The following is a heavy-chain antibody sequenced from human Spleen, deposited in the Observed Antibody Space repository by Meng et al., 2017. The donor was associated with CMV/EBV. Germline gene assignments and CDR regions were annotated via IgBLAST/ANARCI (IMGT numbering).Heavy chain of an antibody. D-gene: IGHD2-2*02. CDR3: TRGYCSSTSCYRDYYYGMDV. Sequence: GESLKISCAASGLIFSNAWMSWVRQAPGKGLEWVGRIKSKSDGGTTDYAAPVKGRFTISRDDSKSIAYLQMNSLKTEDTAVYYCTRGYCSSTSCYRDYYYGMDVWGQGTTVTVSS. CDR2: IKSKSDGGTT. J-gene: IGHJ6*02. V-gene: IGHV3-15*01. CDR1: GLIFSNAW.